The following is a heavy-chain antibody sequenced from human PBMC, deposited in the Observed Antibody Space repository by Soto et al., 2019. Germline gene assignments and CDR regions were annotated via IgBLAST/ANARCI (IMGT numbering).Heavy chain of an antibody. Sequence: SETLSLTCTVSGGSFSNFYWSWIRQSPGKGLEWIGYIYYSGSTNYNPSLKSRVTISLDTSKNQLSLKLSPVTAADTAVYYCSRGAAVAGRFDLWGKGALVPVSS. D-gene: IGHD6-19*01. CDR2: IYYSGST. CDR1: GGSFSNFY. V-gene: IGHV4-59*01. J-gene: IGHJ4*02. CDR3: SRGAAVAGRFDL.